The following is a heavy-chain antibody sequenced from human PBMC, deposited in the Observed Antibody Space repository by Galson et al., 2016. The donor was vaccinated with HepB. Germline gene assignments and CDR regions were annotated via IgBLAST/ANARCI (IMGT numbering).Heavy chain of an antibody. D-gene: IGHD6-13*01. V-gene: IGHV1-2*04. CDR2: INPKYGGT. J-gene: IGHJ6*02. CDR3: AREKIQERSYGQRFRAADAPEILYYYYGMDV. CDR1: GYTFTDYY. Sequence: SVKVSCKASGYTFTDYYIHWVRQAPGQGLEWVGWINPKYGGTSYAPKFQGWVTMTRDTSTSTGYMELSRLKSDDTAVYYCAREKIQERSYGQRFRAADAPEILYYYYGMDVWGQGTTVTVSS.